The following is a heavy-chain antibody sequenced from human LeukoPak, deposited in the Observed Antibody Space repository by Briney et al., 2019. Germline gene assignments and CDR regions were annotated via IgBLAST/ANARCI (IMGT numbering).Heavy chain of an antibody. V-gene: IGHV3-21*01. J-gene: IGHJ3*02. Sequence: KPGGSLRLSCAASGFTFSSYSMNWVRQAPGKGLEWVSSISSRSSYIYYADSVKGRFTISRDNAKNSLYLQMNSLRAEDTAVYYCARDLAWDAFDIWGQGTMVTVSS. CDR3: ARDLAWDAFDI. CDR1: GFTFSSYS. CDR2: ISSRSSYI.